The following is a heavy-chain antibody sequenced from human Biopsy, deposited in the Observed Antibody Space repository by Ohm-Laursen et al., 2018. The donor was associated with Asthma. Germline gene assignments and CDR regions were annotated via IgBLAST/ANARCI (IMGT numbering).Heavy chain of an antibody. J-gene: IGHJ5*02. CDR1: GFTFSRHA. Sequence: SLRLSCSASGFTFSRHALHWVRQAQGKGLEWVAGIYYDGSRKYYTESVKGRFTISRDNSKNRLYLEMASLRAEDTAVYYCAREKVIESRGFQNWFDPWGQGTLVHVSS. D-gene: IGHD3-16*02. CDR2: IYYDGSRK. V-gene: IGHV3-33*01. CDR3: AREKVIESRGFQNWFDP.